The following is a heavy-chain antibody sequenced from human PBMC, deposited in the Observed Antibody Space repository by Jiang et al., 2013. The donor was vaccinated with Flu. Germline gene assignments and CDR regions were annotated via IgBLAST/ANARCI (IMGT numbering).Heavy chain of an antibody. J-gene: IGHJ3*02. CDR3: AKDSGGSSYDAFDI. D-gene: IGHD2-15*01. Sequence: VQLLESGGVVVQPGGSLRLSCAASGFTFDDYAMHWVRQAPGKGLEWVSLISWDGGSTYYADSVKGRFTISRDNSKNSLYLQMNSLRAEDTALYYCAKDSGGSSYDAFDIWGQGTMVTVSS. V-gene: IGHV3-43D*03. CDR2: ISWDGGST. CDR1: GFTFDDYA.